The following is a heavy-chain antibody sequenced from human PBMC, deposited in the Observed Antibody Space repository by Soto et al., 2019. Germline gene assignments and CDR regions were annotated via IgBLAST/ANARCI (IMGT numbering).Heavy chain of an antibody. CDR2: IWYDGSNK. V-gene: IGHV3-33*01. D-gene: IGHD5-18*01. Sequence: QVQLVESGGGVVQPGRSLRLSCAASGFTFSTYGMHWVRQAPVKGLEWVAVIWYDGSNKYYADSVKGRFTISRDNSKNTLYLQRNSLRAEDTAVYYCARDQGRGYSYGFDYWGQGTLVTVSS. CDR1: GFTFSTYG. CDR3: ARDQGRGYSYGFDY. J-gene: IGHJ4*02.